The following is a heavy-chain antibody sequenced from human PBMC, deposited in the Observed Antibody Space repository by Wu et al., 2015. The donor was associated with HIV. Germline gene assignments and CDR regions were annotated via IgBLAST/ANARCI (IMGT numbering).Heavy chain of an antibody. Sequence: QVQLVQSGAEVKKPGASVKVSCKASGYTFTSYGISWVRQAPGQGLEWMGWISAYNGNTVYAQTFQGRVTMTTDTSTSTAHMELRSLRSDDTAVYYCASSSPYYYDSSGLPFNYWGQGTLVTVSS. D-gene: IGHD3-22*01. V-gene: IGHV1-18*01. CDR3: ASSSPYYYDSSGLPFNY. CDR2: ISAYNGNT. J-gene: IGHJ4*02. CDR1: GYTFTSYG.